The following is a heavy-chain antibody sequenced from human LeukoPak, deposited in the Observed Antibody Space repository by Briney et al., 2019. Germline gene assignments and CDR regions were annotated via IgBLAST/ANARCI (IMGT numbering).Heavy chain of an antibody. V-gene: IGHV1-18*04. J-gene: IGHJ3*02. CDR3: ARVMGTVTPDAFDI. CDR1: GYTFTSYG. Sequence: ASVKVSCKASGYTFTSYGISWVRQAPGQGLEWMGWISPYNGHTNYAQKLQGRVTMTTDTSTSTAYTELRSLRSDDTAIYYCARVMGTVTPDAFDIWGQGTMVTVSS. D-gene: IGHD4-17*01. CDR2: ISPYNGHT.